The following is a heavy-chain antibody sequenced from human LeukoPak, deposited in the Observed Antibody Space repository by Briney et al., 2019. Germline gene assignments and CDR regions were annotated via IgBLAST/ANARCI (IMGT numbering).Heavy chain of an antibody. CDR1: GFSLSTSGMC. D-gene: IGHD3-16*01. V-gene: IGHV2-70*01. CDR2: IDWDDDK. J-gene: IGHJ4*02. CDR3: ARTTYDYVWGSYEAHDY. Sequence: SGPALVKPTQTLTLTCTFSGFSLSTSGMCVSWIRQPPGKALEWLALIDWDDDKYYSTSLKTRLTISKDTSKNQVVLTMTIMDPVDTATYYCARTTYDYVWGSYEAHDYWGQGTLVTVSS.